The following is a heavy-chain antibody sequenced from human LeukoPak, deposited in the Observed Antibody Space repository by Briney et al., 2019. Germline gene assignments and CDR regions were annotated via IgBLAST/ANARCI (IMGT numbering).Heavy chain of an antibody. CDR2: INHSGST. D-gene: IGHD5-18*01. Sequence: PSETLSLTCAIYGGSFSGYYWSWIRQPPGKGLEWIGEINHSGSTNYNPSLKSRVTISVDTSKNQFSLKLSSVTAADTAVYYCARGLSYGYDYWGQGTLVTVSS. CDR3: ARGLSYGYDY. CDR1: GGSFSGYY. J-gene: IGHJ4*02. V-gene: IGHV4-34*01.